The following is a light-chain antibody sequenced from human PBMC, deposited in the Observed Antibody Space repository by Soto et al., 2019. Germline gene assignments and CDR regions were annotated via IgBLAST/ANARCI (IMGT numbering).Light chain of an antibody. J-gene: IGLJ1*01. CDR2: GNS. V-gene: IGLV1-40*01. CDR3: AAWDDRLNGYV. CDR1: SSNIGASYA. Sequence: QSVLTQPPSVSGAPGQRVTISCTGSSSNIGASYAVHWYQQLPGTAPKLLIYGNSNRPSGVPDRFSGSKSGTSASLAISGLQSEDEADYFCAAWDDRLNGYVFATGTKVTVL.